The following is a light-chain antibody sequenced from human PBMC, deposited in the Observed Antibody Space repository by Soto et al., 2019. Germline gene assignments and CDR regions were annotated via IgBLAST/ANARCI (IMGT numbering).Light chain of an antibody. CDR1: GSDIGAYNY. V-gene: IGLV2-14*01. J-gene: IGLJ1*01. CDR2: GVT. Sequence: QSALTQPASVSGSPGQSITISCTGSGSDIGAYNYVSWYQQHSGKAPKLLIHGVTRRPSGVSSRFSASKSAYTASLTISGLQAEDEANYYCSSFTTSYFYVFGPGTKLTVL. CDR3: SSFTTSYFYV.